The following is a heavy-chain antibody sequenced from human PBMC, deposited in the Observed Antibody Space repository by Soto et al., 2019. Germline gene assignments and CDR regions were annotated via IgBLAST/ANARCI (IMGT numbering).Heavy chain of an antibody. Sequence: ASVEVSCKASGYTFTGYYMHWVRQAPGQGLEWMGWINPNSGGTNYAQKFQGRVTMTRDTSISTAYMELSRLRSDDTAVYYCARITRDPTPDAFDIWGQGTMVTVSS. CDR2: INPNSGGT. CDR3: ARITRDPTPDAFDI. J-gene: IGHJ3*02. V-gene: IGHV1-2*02. D-gene: IGHD3-10*01. CDR1: GYTFTGYY.